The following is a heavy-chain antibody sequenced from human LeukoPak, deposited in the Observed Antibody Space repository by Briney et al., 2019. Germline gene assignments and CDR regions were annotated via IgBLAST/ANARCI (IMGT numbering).Heavy chain of an antibody. CDR2: INPTSGGT. CDR3: AREDLGGAY. V-gene: IGHV1-2*02. CDR1: GYRFIGYY. D-gene: IGHD3-16*01. Sequence: ASVNVSCKASGYRFIGYYIHWVRQPPGQGLGWMGWINPTSGGTNYTQKFQGRVTMTRDTSISTAYMELSRLKFDDTAVYYCAREDLGGAYWGQGTLVTVSS. J-gene: IGHJ4*02.